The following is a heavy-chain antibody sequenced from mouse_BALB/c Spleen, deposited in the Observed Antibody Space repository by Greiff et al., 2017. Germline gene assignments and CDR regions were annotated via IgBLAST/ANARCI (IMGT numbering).Heavy chain of an antibody. V-gene: IGHV1-7*01. CDR3: ARRVPYDGYYVY. J-gene: IGHJ3*01. Sequence: VQLQESGAELAKPGASVKMSCKASGYTFTSYWMHWVKQRPGQGLEWIGYINPSTGYTEYNQKFKDKATLTADKSSSTAYMQLSSLTSEDSAVYYCARRVPYDGYYVYWGQGTLVTVSA. CDR1: GYTFTSYW. D-gene: IGHD2-3*01. CDR2: INPSTGYT.